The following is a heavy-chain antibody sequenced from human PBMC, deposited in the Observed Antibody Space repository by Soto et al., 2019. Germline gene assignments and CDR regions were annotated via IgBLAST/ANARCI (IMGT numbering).Heavy chain of an antibody. V-gene: IGHV4-4*07. CDR1: GGSISEKY. J-gene: IGHJ4*02. CDR3: ARDGMTTGDT. CDR2: IFANGHT. Sequence: SETLSLTCIVSGGSISEKYWNWVRQPPGKGLEWIGLIFANGHTDYNPSLKSRVSISMDTPENRISLKLDSVTAADAGVYFCARDGMTTGDTWGPGTLVTVSS. D-gene: IGHD2-21*02.